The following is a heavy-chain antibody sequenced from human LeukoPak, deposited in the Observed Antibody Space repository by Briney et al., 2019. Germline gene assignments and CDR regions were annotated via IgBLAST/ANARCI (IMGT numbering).Heavy chain of an antibody. Sequence: AGGSLRLSCAASGFTFSSYAMSWVRQAPGKGLEWVSGISWNSGSIGYADSVKGRFTISRDNAKNSLYLQMNSLRAEDTALYYCAKDQTGYSSGWYPTPIDYWGQGTLVTVSS. CDR1: GFTFSSYA. CDR2: ISWNSGSI. V-gene: IGHV3-9*01. CDR3: AKDQTGYSSGWYPTPIDY. D-gene: IGHD6-19*01. J-gene: IGHJ4*02.